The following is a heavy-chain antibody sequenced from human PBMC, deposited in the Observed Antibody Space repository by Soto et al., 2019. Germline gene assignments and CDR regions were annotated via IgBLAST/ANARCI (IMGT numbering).Heavy chain of an antibody. CDR2: INAGNGNT. V-gene: IGHV1-3*01. J-gene: IGHJ4*02. CDR1: GYTFTSYA. Sequence: QVQLVQSGAEVKKPGASVKVSCKASGYTFTSYAMHWVRQAPGQRLEWMGWINAGNGNTKYSQKFQGRVTITRDTSASTAYMGLSTLSSKDTAVNSCARGSKTVTRMTTVPNPDYWGQGTLVTVSS. CDR3: ARGSKTVTRMTTVPNPDY. D-gene: IGHD4-17*01.